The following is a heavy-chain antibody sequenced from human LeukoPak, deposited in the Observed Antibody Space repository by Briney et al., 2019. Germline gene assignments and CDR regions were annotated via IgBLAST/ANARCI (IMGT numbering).Heavy chain of an antibody. V-gene: IGHV3-48*02. J-gene: IGHJ4*02. CDR3: ARASDYGDYGGGLDY. CDR1: GFTFSSYS. Sequence: RGSLRLSCAASGFTFSSYSMNWVRQAPGKGLEWVSCISSSSSTIYYADSVKGRFTISRDNAKNSLYLQMNSLRDEDTAVYYCARASDYGDYGGGLDYWGQGTLVTVSS. D-gene: IGHD4-17*01. CDR2: ISSSSSTI.